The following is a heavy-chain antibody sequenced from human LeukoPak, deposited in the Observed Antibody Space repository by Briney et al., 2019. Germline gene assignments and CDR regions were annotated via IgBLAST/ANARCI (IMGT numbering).Heavy chain of an antibody. CDR2: ISAYNGNT. V-gene: IGHV1-18*01. J-gene: IGHJ4*02. D-gene: IGHD3-22*01. CDR3: ARGTETDRSGSNGFFSSHY. Sequence: ASVKVSCTASGYTFNSYGISWVRQAPGQGLEWMGWISAYNGNTNYTQKLQGRVTMTTDTSTSTAYMELRSLRSDDTAVYYCARGTETDRSGSNGFFSSHYWGQGTLVTVSS. CDR1: GYTFNSYG.